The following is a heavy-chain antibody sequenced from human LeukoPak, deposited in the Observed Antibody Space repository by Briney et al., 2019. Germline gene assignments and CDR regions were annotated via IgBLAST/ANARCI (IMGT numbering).Heavy chain of an antibody. CDR1: GFTFSSYA. D-gene: IGHD5-24*01. Sequence: SGGSLRLSCAASGFTFSSYAMSWVRQAPGKGLEWVSAISGSGGSTYYADSVKGRFTISRDNSKNTLYLQMNSLRAEDTAVYYCAKDYSYGYNLFDYWGQGTLVTVSS. V-gene: IGHV3-23*01. CDR3: AKDYSYGYNLFDY. CDR2: ISGSGGST. J-gene: IGHJ4*02.